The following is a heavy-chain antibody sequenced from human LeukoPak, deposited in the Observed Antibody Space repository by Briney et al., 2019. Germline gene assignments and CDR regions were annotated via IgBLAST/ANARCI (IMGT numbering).Heavy chain of an antibody. CDR1: GFTVSSNY. J-gene: IGHJ4*02. CDR3: ARGHYGDYGFYFDY. Sequence: GGSLRLSCAASGFTVSSNYMSWVRQAPGKGLEWVSVIYSGGSTYYADSVKGRFTISRDNSKNTLYLQMTSLRAEDTAVYYCARGHYGDYGFYFDYWGQGTLVTVSS. D-gene: IGHD4-17*01. CDR2: IYSGGST. V-gene: IGHV3-53*01.